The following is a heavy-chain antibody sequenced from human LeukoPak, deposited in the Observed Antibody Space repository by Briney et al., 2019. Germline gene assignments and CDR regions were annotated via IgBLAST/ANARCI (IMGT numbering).Heavy chain of an antibody. CDR3: ARGRDDYGADAYYFDY. J-gene: IGHJ4*02. Sequence: GASVKVSCKASGYTFTSYYMHWVRQAPGQGLEWMGIINPSGGSTSYAQKFQGRVTMTRDTSTSTVYMELSSLRSEDTAVYYCARGRDDYGADAYYFDYWGQGTLVTVSS. V-gene: IGHV1-46*03. CDR1: GYTFTSYY. CDR2: INPSGGST. D-gene: IGHD4-17*01.